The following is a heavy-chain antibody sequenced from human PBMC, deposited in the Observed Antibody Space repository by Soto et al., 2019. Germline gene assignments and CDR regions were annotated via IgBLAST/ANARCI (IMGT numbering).Heavy chain of an antibody. CDR2: INHSGST. CDR1: GGSFSGYY. CDR3: ARASLWFGELSEYNWFDP. J-gene: IGHJ5*02. V-gene: IGHV4-34*01. D-gene: IGHD3-10*01. Sequence: SETLSLTCAVYGGSFSGYYWSWIRQPPGKGLEWIGEINHSGSTNYNPSLKSRVTISVDTSKNQFSLKLSSVTAADTAVYYRARASLWFGELSEYNWFDPWGQGTLVT.